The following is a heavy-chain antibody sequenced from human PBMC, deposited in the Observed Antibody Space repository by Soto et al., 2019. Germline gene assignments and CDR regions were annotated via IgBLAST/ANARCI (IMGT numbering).Heavy chain of an antibody. V-gene: IGHV5-51*01. J-gene: IGHJ4*02. D-gene: IGHD1-7*01. CDR2: IYPGDSDI. CDR3: ARLNWNYRGYFDY. Sequence: GESLKISCEASGYSFSTYWIGWVRQLPGKGLEWMGSIYPGDSDIRYSPSFQGQVSISADKSISAAYLQWSSLKASDTTMYYCARLNWNYRGYFDYWSQGXLVTVSS. CDR1: GYSFSTYW.